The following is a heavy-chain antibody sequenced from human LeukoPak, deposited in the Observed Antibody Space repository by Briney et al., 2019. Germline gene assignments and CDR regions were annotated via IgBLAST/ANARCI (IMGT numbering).Heavy chain of an antibody. CDR1: GFTVSSNY. V-gene: IGHV3-66*01. CDR3: ATISDLLYYFDS. J-gene: IGHJ4*02. CDR2: ICTGGKS. Sequence: PGGSLRLSCAASGFTVSSNYMSWVRQAPGKGLEWVSLICTGGKSYYADSVKGRFTLSRDNSKNTVYLQMTSLRVEDTAMYYCATISDLLYYFDSWGQGTLVTVSS.